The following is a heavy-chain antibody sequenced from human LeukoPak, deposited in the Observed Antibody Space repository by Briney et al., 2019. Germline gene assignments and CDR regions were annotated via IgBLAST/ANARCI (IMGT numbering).Heavy chain of an antibody. Sequence: ASVRVSCKASGYTFTSYDINWVRQAPGQGLEWMGWMNPNSGNTGYAQKFQGRVTMTRNTSISTAYMELSSLRSEDTAVYYCARSPSGYPVDYWGQGTLVTVSS. CDR2: MNPNSGNT. J-gene: IGHJ4*02. CDR3: ARSPSGYPVDY. CDR1: GYTFTSYD. V-gene: IGHV1-8*01. D-gene: IGHD3-22*01.